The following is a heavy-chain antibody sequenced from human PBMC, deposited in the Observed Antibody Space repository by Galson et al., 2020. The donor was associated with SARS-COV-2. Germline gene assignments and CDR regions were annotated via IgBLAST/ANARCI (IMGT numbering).Heavy chain of an antibody. D-gene: IGHD5-12*01. V-gene: IGHV6-1*01. Sequence: SQTLSLTCAITGDSVPSSSVAWNWIRQSPSRGLEWLGRTYYWSRRIYDYAASVKSRITINPDISKNQVSLQLSSVTPEDTAVYYCARSGVYGCYDGGLDYWGQGTLVTVSS. J-gene: IGHJ4*02. CDR1: GDSVPSSSVA. CDR3: ARSGVYGCYDGGLDY. CDR2: TYYWSRRIY.